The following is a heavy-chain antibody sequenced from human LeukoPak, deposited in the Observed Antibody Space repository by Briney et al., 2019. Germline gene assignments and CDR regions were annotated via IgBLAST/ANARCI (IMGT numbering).Heavy chain of an antibody. CDR1: GYTFTGYY. J-gene: IGHJ4*02. Sequence: ASVKVSCKASGYTFTGYYMHWVRQAPGQGLEWMGWINPNSGGTNYAQNFQGRVTMTRDTSISTAYMELSRLRSDDTAVYYCARDPVRQQLVRWGQGTLVTVSS. CDR3: ARDPVRQQLVR. CDR2: INPNSGGT. D-gene: IGHD6-13*01. V-gene: IGHV1-2*02.